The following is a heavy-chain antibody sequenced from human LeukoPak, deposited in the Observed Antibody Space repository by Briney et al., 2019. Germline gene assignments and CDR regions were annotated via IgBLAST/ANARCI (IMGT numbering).Heavy chain of an antibody. CDR1: GYTFSTFG. CDR2: ISAYTGDT. J-gene: IGHJ5*02. V-gene: IGHV1-18*01. D-gene: IGHD3-10*01. Sequence: ASVSVPCKASGYTFSTFGITWVRQAPGQGLEYMGWISAYTGDTNSAQEFQGRVTMTTDTSTSTAYMHLRSLRSGDTAIYYCARMNDGIRGPTDLWGQGTLVTVSS. CDR3: ARMNDGIRGPTDL.